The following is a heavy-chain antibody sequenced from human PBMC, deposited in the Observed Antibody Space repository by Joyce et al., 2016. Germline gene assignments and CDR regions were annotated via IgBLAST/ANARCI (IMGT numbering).Heavy chain of an antibody. Sequence: QVQLVESGGGVVQPGRSLRLSCAASGFSFSAYGMHWVRQAPGKGLELVTIISYDGSKKYYADSVKGRFTISRDNSKNTLYLEMNSLRAEDTAVYYCAKELGVVVTALDVWGQGTTVTVSS. CDR3: AKELGVVVTALDV. CDR2: ISYDGSKK. D-gene: IGHD2-21*02. CDR1: GFSFSAYG. J-gene: IGHJ6*02. V-gene: IGHV3-30*18.